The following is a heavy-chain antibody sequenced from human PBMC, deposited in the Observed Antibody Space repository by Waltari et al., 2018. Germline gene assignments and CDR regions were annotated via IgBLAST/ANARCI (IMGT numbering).Heavy chain of an antibody. J-gene: IGHJ4*02. D-gene: IGHD3-10*01. CDR3: ARDFTGSGSYRY. CDR1: GGSISSSSYY. CDR2: IYYSGST. Sequence: QLQLQESGPGLVKPSETLSLTCTVSGGSISSSSYYWGWIRQPPGKGLEWIGSIYYSGSTYYNPSLKSRVTISVDTSKNQFSLKLSSVTAADTAVYYCARDFTGSGSYRYWGQGTLVTVSS. V-gene: IGHV4-39*07.